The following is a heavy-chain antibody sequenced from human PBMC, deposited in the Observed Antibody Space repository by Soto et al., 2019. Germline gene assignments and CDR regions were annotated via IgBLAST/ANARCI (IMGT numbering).Heavy chain of an antibody. Sequence: PSETLSLTCTVSDGTIASGGYYWAWIRQHPGRGLEGSGFIYYSGSTAYNPSLKSRVTISIDPSKSEFSLKLSSVTAADTAVYFCARDTSDGWYHAPDVFDIWGQRTMVPVSS. D-gene: IGHD6-19*01. CDR2: IYYSGST. V-gene: IGHV4-31*03. CDR1: DGTIASGGYY. CDR3: ARDTSDGWYHAPDVFDI. J-gene: IGHJ3*02.